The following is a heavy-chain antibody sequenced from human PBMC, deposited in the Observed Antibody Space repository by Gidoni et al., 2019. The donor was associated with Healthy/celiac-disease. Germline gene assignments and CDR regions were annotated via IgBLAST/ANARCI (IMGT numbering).Heavy chain of an antibody. CDR1: GYTFPSYY. Sequence: QVQLVQSGAAVKKPLASVKFSCNASGYTFPSYYMHWVRQAPGQGLEWMVIINPSGGSTSYAQKFQGRVTMTRYTTKSTVYMELSSLRSEDTAVYYFARGPRDYGDYDYWYFDLWGRGTLVTVSS. D-gene: IGHD4-17*01. V-gene: IGHV1-46*01. J-gene: IGHJ2*01. CDR3: ARGPRDYGDYDYWYFDL. CDR2: INPSGGST.